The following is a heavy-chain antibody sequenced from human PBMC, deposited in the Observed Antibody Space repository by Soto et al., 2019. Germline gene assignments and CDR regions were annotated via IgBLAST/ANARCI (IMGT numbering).Heavy chain of an antibody. CDR3: ARRSSGWYFDY. D-gene: IGHD6-19*01. V-gene: IGHV3-23*01. Sequence: EVQLLESGGGLVQPGGSLRLSCAAPGFTFSNYAMNWVRQAPGKGLEWVPVISGSGGSTYYADSVKGRFTISRDNSKNTLYLQMNSLRGEDTAVYYWARRSSGWYFDYWGQGTLVTVSS. J-gene: IGHJ4*02. CDR1: GFTFSNYA. CDR2: ISGSGGST.